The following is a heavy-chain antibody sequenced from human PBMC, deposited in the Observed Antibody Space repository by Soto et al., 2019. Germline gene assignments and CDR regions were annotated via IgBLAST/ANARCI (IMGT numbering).Heavy chain of an antibody. D-gene: IGHD3-16*01. Sequence: EVQLVESGGGLVQPGGSLRLSCEASGFTFSNYWFHWVRQAPGKGLVWVSRTNQHGTIIDYADFAKGRFTISRDNAKKMLYRKMNRLRAEDACVYYCTRGSGVGGGFWGQGTLVTVSS. CDR2: TNQHGTII. V-gene: IGHV3-74*01. CDR3: TRGSGVGGGF. J-gene: IGHJ4*02. CDR1: GFTFSNYW.